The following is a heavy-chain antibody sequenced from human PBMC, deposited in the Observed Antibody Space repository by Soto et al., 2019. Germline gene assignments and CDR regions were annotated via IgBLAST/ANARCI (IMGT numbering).Heavy chain of an antibody. CDR1: GFTFSSYG. J-gene: IGHJ3*02. D-gene: IGHD3-22*01. CDR2: IWYDGSNK. CDR3: ARDQLGYYDSSGYNDAFDI. Sequence: QVQLVESGGGVVQPGRSLRLSCAASGFTFSSYGMHWVRQAPGKGLEWVAVIWYDGSNKYYADSVKGRFTISRDNSKNTLYLQMNSLRAEDTAVYYCARDQLGYYDSSGYNDAFDIWGQGTMVTVSS. V-gene: IGHV3-33*01.